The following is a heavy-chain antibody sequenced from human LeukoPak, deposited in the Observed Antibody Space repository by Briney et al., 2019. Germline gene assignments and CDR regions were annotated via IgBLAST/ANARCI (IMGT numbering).Heavy chain of an antibody. V-gene: IGHV1-2*06. Sequence: ASVKVSCKASGYTFTGYYMHWVRQAPGQGLEWMGRINPNSGGTNYAQKFRGRVTMTRDTSISTAYMELSRLRSDDTAVYYCARESLYSNYAGYWGQGTLVTVSS. J-gene: IGHJ4*02. CDR1: GYTFTGYY. CDR3: ARESLYSNYAGY. CDR2: INPNSGGT. D-gene: IGHD4-11*01.